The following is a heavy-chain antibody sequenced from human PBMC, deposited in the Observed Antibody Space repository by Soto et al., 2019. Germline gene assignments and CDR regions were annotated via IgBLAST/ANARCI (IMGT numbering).Heavy chain of an antibody. CDR1: GGTFSSYA. CDR3: ARDRPPSSGWYPDYYYYGMDV. CDR2: IIPIFGTA. J-gene: IGHJ6*02. D-gene: IGHD6-19*01. Sequence: SVKVSCKASGGTFSSYAISWVRQAPGQGLEWMGGIIPIFGTANYAQKFQGRVTITADKSTSTAYIELSSLRSEDTAVYYCARDRPPSSGWYPDYYYYGMDVWGQGTTVTVSS. V-gene: IGHV1-69*06.